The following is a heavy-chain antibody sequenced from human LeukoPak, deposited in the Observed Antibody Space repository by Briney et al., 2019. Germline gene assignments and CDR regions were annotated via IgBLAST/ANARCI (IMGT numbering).Heavy chain of an antibody. CDR3: ARDLVGATGY. V-gene: IGHV3-21*01. CDR2: ISSSSSYI. Sequence: PGGSLRLSCAASGFTFSSYSMNWVRQAPGKGLEWVSSISSSSSYIYYADSVKGRFTISRDNAKNSLYLQVNSLRAEDTAVYYCARDLVGATGYWGQGTLVTVSS. CDR1: GFTFSSYS. D-gene: IGHD1-26*01. J-gene: IGHJ4*02.